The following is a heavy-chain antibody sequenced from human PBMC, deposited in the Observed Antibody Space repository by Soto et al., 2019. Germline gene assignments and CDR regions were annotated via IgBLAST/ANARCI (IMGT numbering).Heavy chain of an antibody. Sequence: SETLSLTCTVSGGSISSYYWSWIRQPPGKGLEWIGYIYYSGSTNYNPSLKSRVTISVDTSKNQFSLKLSSVTAADTAVYYCARGPDIVVVPAAIIWFDPWGQGTLVTVSS. CDR3: ARGPDIVVVPAAIIWFDP. V-gene: IGHV4-59*01. D-gene: IGHD2-2*01. J-gene: IGHJ5*02. CDR2: IYYSGST. CDR1: GGSISSYY.